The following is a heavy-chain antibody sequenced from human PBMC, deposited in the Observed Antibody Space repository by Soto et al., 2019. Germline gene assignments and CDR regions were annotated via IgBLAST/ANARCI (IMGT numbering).Heavy chain of an antibody. J-gene: IGHJ5*02. V-gene: IGHV5-51*01. CDR1: GYSFTIYW. D-gene: IGHD5-12*01. CDR2: IYPDDSDT. CDR3: ARRRSTGPWLATTRENWFDP. Sequence: GESLKISCKASGYSFTIYWIGWVRQMPGKGLEWMGIIYPDDSDTRYSPSFQGQVTISADKSISTAYLQWSSLKASDTAMYYCARRRSTGPWLATTRENWFDPWGQGTLVTVSS.